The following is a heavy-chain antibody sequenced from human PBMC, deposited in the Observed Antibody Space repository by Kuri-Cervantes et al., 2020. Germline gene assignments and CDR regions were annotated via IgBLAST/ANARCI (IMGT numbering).Heavy chain of an antibody. J-gene: IGHJ4*02. CDR2: ISYDGSNK. Sequence: GGSLRLSCAASGFTFSSYAMHWVRQAPGKGLEWVAVISYDGSNKYYADSVKGRFTISRDNSKNTLYLQMNSLRAEDTAVYYCARAEYQGYFDWLSGEGALTVFDYWGQGTLVTVSS. CDR3: ARAEYQGYFDWLSGEGALTVFDY. D-gene: IGHD3-9*01. CDR1: GFTFSSYA. V-gene: IGHV3-30-3*01.